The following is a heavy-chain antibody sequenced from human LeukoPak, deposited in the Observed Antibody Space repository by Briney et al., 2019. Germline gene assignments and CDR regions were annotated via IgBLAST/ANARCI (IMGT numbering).Heavy chain of an antibody. D-gene: IGHD3-22*01. CDR3: ARRSGVGSGYYYSDY. CDR2: IYPGDSDT. CDR1: GYSFTSYW. V-gene: IGHV5-51*01. Sequence: GESLKISCKGSGYSFTSYWIGWVRQMPGKGLEWMGIIYPGDSDTRYSPSFQGQVTISADKSISTAYLQWNSLKASDTAMYYCARRSGVGSGYYYSDYWGQGTLVTVSS. J-gene: IGHJ4*02.